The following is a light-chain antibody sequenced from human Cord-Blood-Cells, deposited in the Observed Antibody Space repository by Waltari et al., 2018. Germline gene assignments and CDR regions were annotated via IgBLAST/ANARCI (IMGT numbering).Light chain of an antibody. V-gene: IGLV2-23*01. CDR3: CSYAGSSTVV. CDR1: SRDVWSYNI. CDR2: EGS. J-gene: IGLJ2*01. Sequence: HSALTQPASVSGSPGQPLTLSCTGTSRDVWSYNIVSWYQQHPDKAPKLMIYEGSKRPAGVSNRFSGSKSGNTAPLTISGLQAEDEADYYCCSYAGSSTVVFGGGTKLTVL.